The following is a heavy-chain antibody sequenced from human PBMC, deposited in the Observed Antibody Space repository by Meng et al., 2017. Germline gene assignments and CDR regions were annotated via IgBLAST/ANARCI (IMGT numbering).Heavy chain of an antibody. J-gene: IGHJ4*02. CDR1: GNNFGDYV. Sequence: QVQLLQSGAEVKTPGASVKDSCKPAGNNFGDYVSSWVRRAPGQGHEWMGRINPKSGDTNCGKKFQATVNMTGDTSTRKAYMELSGLRSDDTAMDYCARYEDISAARELFGDYWGQGTLVTVSS. CDR3: ARYEDISAARELFGDY. CDR2: INPKSGDT. V-gene: IGHV1-2*06. D-gene: IGHD6-25*01.